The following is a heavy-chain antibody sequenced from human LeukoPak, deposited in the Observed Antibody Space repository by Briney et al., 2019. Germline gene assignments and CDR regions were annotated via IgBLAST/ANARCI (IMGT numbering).Heavy chain of an antibody. CDR1: GFTFSDYA. Sequence: GGSLRLSCAASGFTFSDYAMSWVRQAPGEGLVWVSLISVNGGTTYYADSVKGRFTISRDSSKNTLYLQMTSLRAEDTAVYYCAKSTRGYSAYTFDYWGQGALVTVSS. V-gene: IGHV3-23*01. J-gene: IGHJ4*02. D-gene: IGHD5-12*01. CDR2: ISVNGGTT. CDR3: AKSTRGYSAYTFDY.